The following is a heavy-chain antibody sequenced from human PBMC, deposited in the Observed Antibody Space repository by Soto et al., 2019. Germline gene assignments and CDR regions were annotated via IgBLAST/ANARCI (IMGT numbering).Heavy chain of an antibody. CDR2: INSDGGST. V-gene: IGHV3-74*01. Sequence: PGGSLRLSCAASGFTFSSYWMHWVRQAPGKGLVWVSRINSDGGSTCYADSVKGRFTISRDNSKNTLYLQMNSLRAEDTAVYYCAKDWIAVAGKTSDYWGQGTLVTVSS. CDR1: GFTFSSYW. CDR3: AKDWIAVAGKTSDY. J-gene: IGHJ4*02. D-gene: IGHD6-19*01.